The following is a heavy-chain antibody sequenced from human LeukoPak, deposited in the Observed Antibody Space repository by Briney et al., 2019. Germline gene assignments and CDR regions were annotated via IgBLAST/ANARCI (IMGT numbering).Heavy chain of an antibody. CDR1: GFTFSNYA. Sequence: GGSLRLSCAASGFTFSNYAMSWVRQAPGKGLEWVSSINFRGGTTYYADFVKGRFTISRDNSKNTLYLQMNSLRAEDAAVYYCAKGEQGVDYWGQGTLVTVSS. CDR3: AKGEQGVDY. CDR2: INFRGGTT. J-gene: IGHJ4*02. D-gene: IGHD1/OR15-1a*01. V-gene: IGHV3-23*01.